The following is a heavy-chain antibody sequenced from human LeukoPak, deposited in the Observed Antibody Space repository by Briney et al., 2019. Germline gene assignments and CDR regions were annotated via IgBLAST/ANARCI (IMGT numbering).Heavy chain of an antibody. J-gene: IGHJ3*02. D-gene: IGHD1-26*01. CDR1: GFTFSSYW. V-gene: IGHV3-7*01. Sequence: PGGSLRLSCAASGFTFSSYWLTWVRQAPGKGLEWVANINQDGSETYYVDSVKGRFTISRDNAKNTLYLQMNSLRAEDTAVYYCARYSGDDAFDIWGQGTMVTVSS. CDR2: INQDGSET. CDR3: ARYSGDDAFDI.